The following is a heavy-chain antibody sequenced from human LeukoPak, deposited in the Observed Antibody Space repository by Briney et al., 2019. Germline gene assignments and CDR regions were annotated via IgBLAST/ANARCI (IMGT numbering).Heavy chain of an antibody. D-gene: IGHD6-6*01. J-gene: IGHJ4*02. CDR3: AKGIGVAARSTYYFDY. Sequence: GGSLRLSCAASGFTFSDYYMSWIRQAPGKGLEWVSAISGSGGSTYYADSVKGRFTISRDNSKNTLYLQMNSLRAEDTAVYYCAKGIGVAARSTYYFDYWGQGTLVTVSS. CDR2: ISGSGGST. CDR1: GFTFSDYY. V-gene: IGHV3-23*01.